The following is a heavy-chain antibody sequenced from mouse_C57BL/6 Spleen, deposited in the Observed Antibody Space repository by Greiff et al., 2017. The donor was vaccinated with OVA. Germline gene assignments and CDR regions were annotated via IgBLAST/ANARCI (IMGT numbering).Heavy chain of an antibody. CDR2: IRSKSNNYAT. Sequence: EAGGGLVQPKGSLKLSCAASGFSFNTYAMNWVRQAPGKGLEWVARIRSKSNNYATYYADSVKDRFTISRDDSESMLYLQMNNLKTEDTAMYYCVRQGGTGAWFAYWGQGTLVTVSA. J-gene: IGHJ3*01. D-gene: IGHD4-1*01. CDR3: VRQGGTGAWFAY. CDR1: GFSFNTYA. V-gene: IGHV10-1*01.